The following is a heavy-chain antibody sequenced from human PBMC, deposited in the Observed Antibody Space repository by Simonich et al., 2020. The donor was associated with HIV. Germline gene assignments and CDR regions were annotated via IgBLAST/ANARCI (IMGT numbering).Heavy chain of an antibody. CDR1: GGSFSGYY. Sequence: QVRLQQWGAGLLKPSKTLSLTCAVYGGSFSGYYWSWIRQPPGKGLEWIGEINHSGTTNYKPSLKSRVTISSDTSKNQFSLKLSSVTAADTAIYYCARVIFVTSAGFDYWGQGTLVTVSS. D-gene: IGHD3-3*02. J-gene: IGHJ4*02. V-gene: IGHV4-34*01. CDR2: INHSGTT. CDR3: ARVIFVTSAGFDY.